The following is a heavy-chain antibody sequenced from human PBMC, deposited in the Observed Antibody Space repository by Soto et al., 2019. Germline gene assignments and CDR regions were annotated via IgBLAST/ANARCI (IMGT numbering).Heavy chain of an antibody. CDR3: ARGAGIAARADFEK. J-gene: IGHJ4*02. CDR1: GGSFSSDDYS. D-gene: IGHD6-6*01. CDR2: LSPCRSN. Sequence: SQTLSLTCPVSGGSFSSDDYSCNCIRPAPGKGLEWVRYLSPCRSNYYNPPLKSRVTISVDRSKNQFSIKLRSVTAADTALYYCARGAGIAARADFEKWGQVALVTVS. V-gene: IGHV4-30-2*01.